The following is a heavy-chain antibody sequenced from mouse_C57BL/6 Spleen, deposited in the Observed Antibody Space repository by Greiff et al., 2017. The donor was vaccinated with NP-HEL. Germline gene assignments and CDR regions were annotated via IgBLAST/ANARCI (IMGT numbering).Heavy chain of an antibody. CDR3: ARAPHYYGSDY. CDR1: GYSITSGYY. D-gene: IGHD1-1*01. Sequence: EVKLEESGPGLVKPSQSLSLTCSVTGYSITSGYYWNWIRQFPENKLEWMGYISSDGSNNYNPSLKNRISITRDTSKNQFFLKLNSVTTEDTATYYCARAPHYYGSDYWGQGTTLTVSS. J-gene: IGHJ2*01. V-gene: IGHV3-6*01. CDR2: ISSDGSN.